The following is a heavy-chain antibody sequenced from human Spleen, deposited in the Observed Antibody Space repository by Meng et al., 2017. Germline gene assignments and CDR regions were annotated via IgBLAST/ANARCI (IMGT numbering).Heavy chain of an antibody. CDR1: GGSISSGGYY. J-gene: IGHJ4*02. V-gene: IGHV4-31*03. D-gene: IGHD2-8*01. Sequence: QVQLQQSGPGLVKPSQTLSLPCTVSGGSISSGGYYWSWIRQHPGKGLEWIGKIYYIGRTYYNPSLQSRVTISVDTFQNQFSLKLTSVTAADTAVYYCARVENGGFGDYFDYWGQGTLVTVSS. CDR3: ARVENGGFGDYFDY. CDR2: IYYIGRT.